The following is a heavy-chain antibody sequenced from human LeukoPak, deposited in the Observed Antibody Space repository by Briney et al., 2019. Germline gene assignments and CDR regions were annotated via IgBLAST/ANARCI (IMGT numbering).Heavy chain of an antibody. CDR3: AKLAARDY. CDR2: ISYDGSNK. V-gene: IGHV3-30*18. D-gene: IGHD6-6*01. J-gene: IGHJ4*02. CDR1: GFTFSSYG. Sequence: GRSLRLSCAASGFTFSSYGMHWVRQAPGKGLEWVAVISYDGSNKYYADSVKGRFTISRDNSKNTLYLQMNSLRAEDTAVYYCAKLAARDYWGQGTLVTVSS.